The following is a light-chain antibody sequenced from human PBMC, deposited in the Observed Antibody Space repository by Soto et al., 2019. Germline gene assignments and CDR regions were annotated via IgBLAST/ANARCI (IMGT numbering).Light chain of an antibody. J-gene: IGKJ2*01. CDR1: QNIIFY. CDR2: AAS. V-gene: IGKV1-39*01. CDR3: QQSYTTPVYS. Sequence: DIQMTQSPSSLSASVGDRVTITCRASQNIIFYLNWYQQKIGKPPKLLISAASNLQSGVPSRFSGSGSGTDVTLTISNLQPEDFATYCCQQSYTTPVYSVGQGTKLEIK.